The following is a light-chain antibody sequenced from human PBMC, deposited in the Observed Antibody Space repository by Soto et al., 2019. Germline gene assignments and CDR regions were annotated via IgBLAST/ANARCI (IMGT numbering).Light chain of an antibody. J-gene: IGKJ4*01. CDR3: QEYDTSSQVT. V-gene: IGKV3-20*01. Sequence: EIVLTQSPGTLSLSPGERATLPCRASHSVSSSYLAWYQQKPGQAPRLLVYGASSRATGIPDRFSGSGSGTDFTLTISRLEPEDFAVYYCQEYDTSSQVTFGGGTKVDIK. CDR2: GAS. CDR1: HSVSSSY.